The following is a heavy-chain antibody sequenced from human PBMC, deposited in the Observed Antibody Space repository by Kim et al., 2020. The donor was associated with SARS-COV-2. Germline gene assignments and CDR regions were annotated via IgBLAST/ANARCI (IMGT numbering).Heavy chain of an antibody. CDR3: ARDLSWASSSPLGY. CDR1: GFTVSSNY. D-gene: IGHD6-6*01. Sequence: GSLRLSCAASGFTVSSNYISWVRQAPGKGLEWVSVIYSGGSTYYADSVKGRFTISRHNSKNTLYLQMNSLRAEDTAVYYCARDLSWASSSPLGYWGQGT. CDR2: IYSGGST. V-gene: IGHV3-53*04. J-gene: IGHJ4*02.